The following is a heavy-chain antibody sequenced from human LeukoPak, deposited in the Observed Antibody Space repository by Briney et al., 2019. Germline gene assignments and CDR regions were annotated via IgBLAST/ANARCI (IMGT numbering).Heavy chain of an antibody. CDR2: ISGDGATT. V-gene: IGHV3-23*01. J-gene: IGHJ4*02. D-gene: IGHD2-15*01. CDR3: ARDNEYCTGGTCRLDY. Sequence: GGSLRLSCAASGFTFSSYGMSWVRQAPGKGLEWVSAISGDGATTYYADSVKGRFTISRDNSKNTLYLQMNSLRAEDTAVYYCARDNEYCTGGTCRLDYWGQGALVTVSS. CDR1: GFTFSSYG.